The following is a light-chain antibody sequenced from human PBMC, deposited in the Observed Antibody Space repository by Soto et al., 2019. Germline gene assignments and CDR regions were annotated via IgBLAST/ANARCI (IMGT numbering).Light chain of an antibody. CDR1: QSVSSSY. Sequence: EIVLTQSPGTLSLSPGERATLSCRASQSVSSSYLAWYQQKPGQAPRLLIYGASSRATGIPDRFSGSGSGTDFTLTISRLEPEDFAVYYCQQRSNRFGGGTKVEIK. CDR3: QQRSNR. CDR2: GAS. V-gene: IGKV3D-20*02. J-gene: IGKJ4*01.